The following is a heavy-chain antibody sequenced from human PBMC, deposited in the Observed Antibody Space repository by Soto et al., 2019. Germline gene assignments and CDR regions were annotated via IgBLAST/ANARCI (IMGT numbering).Heavy chain of an antibody. V-gene: IGHV3-21*01. D-gene: IGHD6-25*01. CDR3: ARDAYSSGYNWFDP. CDR2: ISSSSSYI. CDR1: GFTFSSYS. J-gene: IGHJ5*02. Sequence: GESLKISCAASGFTFSSYSMNWVRQAPGKGLEWVSSISSSSSYIYYADSVKGRFTISRDNAKNSLYLQMNSLRAEDTAVYYCARDAYSSGYNWFDPWGQGTLVTVSS.